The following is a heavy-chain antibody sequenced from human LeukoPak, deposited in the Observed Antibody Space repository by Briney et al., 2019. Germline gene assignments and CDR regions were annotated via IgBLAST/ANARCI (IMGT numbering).Heavy chain of an antibody. V-gene: IGHV4-4*07. CDR2: IHISGST. CDR3: ARGVRIEYSSSSRNWFFDL. J-gene: IGHJ2*01. CDR1: GRSISSYY. D-gene: IGHD6-6*01. Sequence: PADTLSLTCTVSGRSISSYYWIWIRQPARKGLELIGRIHISGSTNYNPSLKSRVTMSVDKYKNQSSLQLSSVTGADKAVYYCARGVRIEYSSSSRNWFFDLWGRGTLVTVSS.